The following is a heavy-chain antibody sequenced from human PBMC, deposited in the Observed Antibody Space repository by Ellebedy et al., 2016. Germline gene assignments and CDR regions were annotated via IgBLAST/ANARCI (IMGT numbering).Heavy chain of an antibody. CDR3: ARPVSGYSSSWYGY. V-gene: IGHV1-69*04. CDR1: GGTFSSYA. J-gene: IGHJ4*02. CDR2: IIPILGIA. D-gene: IGHD6-13*01. Sequence: ASVKVSCKASGGTFSSYAISWVRQATGQGLEWMGRIIPILGIANYAQKFQGRVTITADKSTRTAYMELSSLRSEDTAVYYCARPVSGYSSSWYGYWGQGTLVTVAS.